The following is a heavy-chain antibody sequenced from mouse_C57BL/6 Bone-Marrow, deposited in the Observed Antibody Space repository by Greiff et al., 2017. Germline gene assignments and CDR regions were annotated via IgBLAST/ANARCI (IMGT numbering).Heavy chain of an antibody. J-gene: IGHJ2*01. CDR1: GFTFSSYA. Sequence: EVQLQESGGGLVKPGGSLKLSCAASGFTFSSYAMSWVRQTPEKRLEWVATISDGGSYTYYPDNVKGRFTISRDNAKNNLYLQMSHLQSEDTAMYYCARDYYGSSYWGQGTTLTVSS. CDR3: ARDYYGSSY. CDR2: ISDGGSYT. D-gene: IGHD1-1*01. V-gene: IGHV5-4*01.